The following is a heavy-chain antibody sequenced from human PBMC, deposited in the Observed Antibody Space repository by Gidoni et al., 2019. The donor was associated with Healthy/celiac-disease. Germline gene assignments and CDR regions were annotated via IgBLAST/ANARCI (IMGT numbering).Heavy chain of an antibody. Sequence: EVQLLESGGGLVQPGGSLRLSRAASGFTFSSYAMSWVRQAPGKGLEWVSAISGSGGSTYYADSVKGRFTISRDNSKNTLYLQMNRLRAEDTAVYYCAKALTRWGKSLNDAFDIWGQGTMVTVSS. J-gene: IGHJ3*02. D-gene: IGHD4-17*01. V-gene: IGHV3-23*01. CDR3: AKALTRWGKSLNDAFDI. CDR1: GFTFSSYA. CDR2: ISGSGGST.